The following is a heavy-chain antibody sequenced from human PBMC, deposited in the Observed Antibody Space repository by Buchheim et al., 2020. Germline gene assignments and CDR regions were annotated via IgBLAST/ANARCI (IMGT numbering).Heavy chain of an antibody. J-gene: IGHJ4*02. CDR3: ARVNDYGDYGPDGYFDY. V-gene: IGHV3-30-3*01. CDR1: GFTFSSYA. Sequence: QVQLVESGGGVVQPGRSLRLSCAASGFTFSSYAMHWVRQAPGKGLEWVAVISYDGSNKYYADSVKGRFTISRDNSKNTLYLQMNSLRAEDTAVYYCARVNDYGDYGPDGYFDYWGQGTL. D-gene: IGHD4-17*01. CDR2: ISYDGSNK.